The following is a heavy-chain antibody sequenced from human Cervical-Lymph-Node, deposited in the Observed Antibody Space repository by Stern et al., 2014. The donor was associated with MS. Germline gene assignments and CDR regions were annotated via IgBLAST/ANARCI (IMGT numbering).Heavy chain of an antibody. D-gene: IGHD6-13*01. Sequence: EVQLLESGGGLVQPGGSLRLSCAASGFTFNNYWMTWVRQAQGKGLEWVANIKQDGSEKFYVNSVKGRFTISRDNAKNSLYLQMNALKAEDTAVYYCARDDTSSSWYNYWGQGTLVTVSS. CDR2: IKQDGSEK. CDR3: ARDDTSSSWYNY. CDR1: GFTFNNYW. J-gene: IGHJ4*02. V-gene: IGHV3-7*01.